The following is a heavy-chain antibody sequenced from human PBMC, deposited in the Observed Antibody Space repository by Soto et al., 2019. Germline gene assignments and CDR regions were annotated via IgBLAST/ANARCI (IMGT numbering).Heavy chain of an antibody. CDR3: ARGPSRDFEGHNWFDP. D-gene: IGHD3-3*01. CDR2: IHYSGST. CDR1: GGSISSGGYY. Sequence: QVQLQESGPGLVKPSQTLSLTCTVSGGSISSGGYYWSWIRQHPGKGLEWSGYIHYSGSTYYNPSLNRRVTIPVDTSNNQFSLKLSAVTAADTAVYYCARGPSRDFEGHNWFDPWGQGTLVTVSS. V-gene: IGHV4-31*03. J-gene: IGHJ5*02.